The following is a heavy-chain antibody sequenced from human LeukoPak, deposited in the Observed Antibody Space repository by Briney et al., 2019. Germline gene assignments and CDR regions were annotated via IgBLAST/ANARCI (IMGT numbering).Heavy chain of an antibody. J-gene: IGHJ6*02. D-gene: IGHD3-22*01. V-gene: IGHV3-33*01. CDR2: IWYDGSNK. Sequence: GGSLRLSCAASGFTFSSYGMHWVRQALGKGLEWVAVIWYDGSNKYYADSVKGRFTISRDNSKNTLYLQMNSLRAEDTAVYYCARSTQTYYYDSSGYTKLYYYYGMDVWGQGTTVTVSS. CDR3: ARSTQTYYYDSSGYTKLYYYYGMDV. CDR1: GFTFSSYG.